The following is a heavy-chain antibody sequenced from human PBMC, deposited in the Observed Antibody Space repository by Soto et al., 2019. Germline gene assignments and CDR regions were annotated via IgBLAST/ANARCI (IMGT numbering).Heavy chain of an antibody. CDR2: IWCDGSNE. V-gene: IGHV3-33*08. J-gene: IGHJ6*02. D-gene: IGHD2-2*01. Sequence: PGGSLRLSCAASGFTLSSYGMHWVRQAPGKGLEWVAVIWCDGSNEYYADSVKGRFTISRDNSKNTLFLQMNSLRVEDTAVYYCARLGYCSSSSCRYYYYYDMDVWGQGTTVTVSS. CDR1: GFTLSSYG. CDR3: ARLGYCSSSSCRYYYYYDMDV.